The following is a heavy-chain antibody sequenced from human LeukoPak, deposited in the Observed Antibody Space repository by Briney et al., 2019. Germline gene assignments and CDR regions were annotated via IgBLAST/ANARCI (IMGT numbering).Heavy chain of an antibody. D-gene: IGHD5-12*01. J-gene: IGHJ4*02. CDR1: GFTFNNYA. CDR2: ISGSGAST. Sequence: GGSLRLSCAASGFTFNNYALSWVRQAPGKGLEWVSCISGSGASTYYADSVKGRFTISRDNSKNTLYLQMNSLTTEDTALYYCAKVATEAFYLDFWGQGTLVTVSS. V-gene: IGHV3-23*01. CDR3: AKVATEAFYLDF.